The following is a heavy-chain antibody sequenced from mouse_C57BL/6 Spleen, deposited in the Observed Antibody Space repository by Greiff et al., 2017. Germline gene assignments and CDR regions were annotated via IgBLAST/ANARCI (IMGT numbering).Heavy chain of an antibody. CDR1: GYAFSSSW. Sequence: QVQLQQSGPELVKPGASVKISCKASGYAFSSSWMNWVKQRPGKGLEWIGRIYPGDGETNYNGKFNGKATLTADKSSSTAYMQLSSLTSEDSAVYFCAKAYYSSNYAMDYWGQGTSVTVSS. V-gene: IGHV1-82*01. CDR3: AKAYYSSNYAMDY. CDR2: IYPGDGET. D-gene: IGHD2-5*01. J-gene: IGHJ4*01.